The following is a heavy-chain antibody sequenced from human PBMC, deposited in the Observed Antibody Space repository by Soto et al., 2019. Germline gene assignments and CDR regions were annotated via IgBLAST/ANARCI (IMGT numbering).Heavy chain of an antibody. D-gene: IGHD3-22*01. CDR2: IYYSGST. J-gene: IGHJ4*02. CDR1: GGSISSYY. CDR3: ARQRQYYYDSSGPLFDY. Sequence: SETLSLTCTVSGGSISSYYWSWIRQPPGKGLEWIGYIYYSGSTNYNPSLKSRVTISVDTSKNQFSLKLSSVPAADTAVYYCARQRQYYYDSSGPLFDYWGQGTLVTVSS. V-gene: IGHV4-59*08.